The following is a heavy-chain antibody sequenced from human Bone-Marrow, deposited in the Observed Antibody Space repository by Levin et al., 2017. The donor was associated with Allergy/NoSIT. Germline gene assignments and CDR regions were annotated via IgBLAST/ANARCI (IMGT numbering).Heavy chain of an antibody. Sequence: RPGGSLRLSCAASGFTFSTYGIHWVRQAPGKGLEWVALTWFDETNKYYADSVRGRFTVSRDNSKNTVYLQMNSLRAEDTGIYYCARHYGSGSLDSWGQGTLDSVSS. J-gene: IGHJ4*02. D-gene: IGHD3-10*01. CDR2: TWFDETNK. CDR3: ARHYGSGSLDS. CDR1: GFTFSTYG. V-gene: IGHV3-33*01.